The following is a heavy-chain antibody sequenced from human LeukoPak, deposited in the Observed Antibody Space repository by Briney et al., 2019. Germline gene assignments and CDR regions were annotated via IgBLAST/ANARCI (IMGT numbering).Heavy chain of an antibody. V-gene: IGHV4-34*01. CDR1: GGSFSGYY. J-gene: IGHJ4*02. CDR3: ARGVGYCSGGSCYLFDY. Sequence: PSETLSLTCAVYGGSFSGYYWSWIRQPPGKGLEWIGEINHSGSTNYNPSLKSRVTISVDTSKSQFSLKLSSVTAADTAVYYCARGVGYCSGGSCYLFDYWGQGTLVTVSS. D-gene: IGHD2-15*01. CDR2: INHSGST.